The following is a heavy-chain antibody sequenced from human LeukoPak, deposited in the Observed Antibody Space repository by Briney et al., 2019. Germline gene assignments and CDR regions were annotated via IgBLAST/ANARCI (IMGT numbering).Heavy chain of an antibody. J-gene: IGHJ3*01. CDR1: GFSFSRYG. CDR2: IRGDGGGT. CDR3: AKDPNGDYIGAFDF. D-gene: IGHD4-17*01. Sequence: QPGGSLRISCSASGFSFSRYGMTWVRQAPGKGLEWVSSIRGDGGGTSYADSVKGRFTISRDNSKNTLNLQMNSLRAEDTAVYYCAKDPNGDYIGAFDFWGQGTMVSVSS. V-gene: IGHV3-23*01.